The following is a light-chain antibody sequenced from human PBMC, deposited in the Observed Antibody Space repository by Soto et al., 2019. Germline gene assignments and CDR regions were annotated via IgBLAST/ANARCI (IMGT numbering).Light chain of an antibody. CDR2: EVS. V-gene: IGLV2-14*01. Sequence: QSALTQPASVSGSPGQSITISCTGTSSDIGAYNYVSWYQQPPGKAPKLVIYEVSDRPSGVSTRFSGSKSGNTASLTISGLQTDDEADYYCISFTTSNTWVFGGGTKLTVL. J-gene: IGLJ3*02. CDR1: SSDIGAYNY. CDR3: ISFTTSNTWV.